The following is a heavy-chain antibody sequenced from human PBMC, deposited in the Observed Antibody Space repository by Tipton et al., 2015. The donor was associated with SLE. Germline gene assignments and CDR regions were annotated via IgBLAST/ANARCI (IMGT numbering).Heavy chain of an antibody. Sequence: TLSLTCSVYGGSFSNNYWNWIRQPPGKGLEWIGEITHSGRTNYNPSLKSRLTISVDTSKNQFSLKLTSLTAADTAVYYCARGPDYGSGSNYFDYWGQGTLVTVSS. J-gene: IGHJ4*02. CDR1: GGSFSNNY. D-gene: IGHD3-10*01. CDR2: ITHSGRT. CDR3: ARGPDYGSGSNYFDY. V-gene: IGHV4-34*01.